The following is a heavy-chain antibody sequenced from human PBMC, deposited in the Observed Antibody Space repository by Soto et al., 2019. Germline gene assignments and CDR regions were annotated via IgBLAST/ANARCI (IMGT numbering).Heavy chain of an antibody. J-gene: IGHJ4*02. CDR1: GYSFSNFW. V-gene: IGHV5-51*01. Sequence: GESLKISCQASGYSFSNFWIAWVRQMPGEGLEWLGIIYPDDSDTRYSPSFLGQVTVSADKSIKTTYLQWSSLKASDTAIYFCASSVLVTSTMNYFDLWGQGTLVTVSS. D-gene: IGHD2-8*02. CDR2: IYPDDSDT. CDR3: ASSVLVTSTMNYFDL.